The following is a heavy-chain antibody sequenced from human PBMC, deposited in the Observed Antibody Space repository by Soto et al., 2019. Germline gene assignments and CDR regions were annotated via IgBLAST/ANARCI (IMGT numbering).Heavy chain of an antibody. CDR1: GGSISSYY. CDR2: IYYSGST. Sequence: SETLSLTCTVSGGSISSYYWSWIRQPPGKGLEWIGYIYYSGSTNYNPSLKSRVTISVDTSKNQFSLKLSSVTAADTAVYYCARLFSAGYPTDYWGQGTLVTVSS. J-gene: IGHJ4*02. D-gene: IGHD3-9*01. CDR3: ARLFSAGYPTDY. V-gene: IGHV4-59*01.